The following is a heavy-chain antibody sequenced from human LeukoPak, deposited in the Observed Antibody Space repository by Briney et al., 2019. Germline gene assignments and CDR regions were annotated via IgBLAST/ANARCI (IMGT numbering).Heavy chain of an antibody. Sequence: SVKDSCQASGGTFSSYAISWVRQAPGQGLEWMGRIIPIFGIANYAQKFQGRVTITADKSTSTAYMELSSLRSEDTAVYYCAREEVTGIFDYWGQGTLVTVSS. D-gene: IGHD2-21*02. CDR2: IIPIFGIA. CDR1: GGTFSSYA. V-gene: IGHV1-69*04. J-gene: IGHJ4*02. CDR3: AREEVTGIFDY.